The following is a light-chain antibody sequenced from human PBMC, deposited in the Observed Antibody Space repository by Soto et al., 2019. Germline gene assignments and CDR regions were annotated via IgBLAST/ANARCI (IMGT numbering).Light chain of an antibody. J-gene: IGKJ4*01. CDR1: QSIRSW. CDR3: QQYESYSPLT. CDR2: DAY. V-gene: IGKV1-5*01. Sequence: DIQMNQSPSILSASVGDRVTITCRASQSIRSWLAWYQQKPGKAPKLLIYDAYSLESGVPSRFSGRRSGTEFTLIIAGLQPEDFATYYCQQYESYSPLTFGGGTKVEIK.